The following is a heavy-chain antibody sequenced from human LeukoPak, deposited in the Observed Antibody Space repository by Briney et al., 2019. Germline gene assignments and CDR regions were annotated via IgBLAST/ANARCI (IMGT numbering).Heavy chain of an antibody. CDR3: ARGGGITGTTWDWFDP. Sequence: SQTLSLTCTVPGGSISSGGYYWSWIRQPPGKGLEWIGYTYHSGSTYYNPSLKSRVTISIDRSKNQFSLKLSSVTAADTAVYYCARGGGITGTTWDWFDPWGQGTLVTVSS. J-gene: IGHJ5*02. V-gene: IGHV4-30-2*01. CDR2: TYHSGST. D-gene: IGHD1-7*01. CDR1: GGSISSGGYY.